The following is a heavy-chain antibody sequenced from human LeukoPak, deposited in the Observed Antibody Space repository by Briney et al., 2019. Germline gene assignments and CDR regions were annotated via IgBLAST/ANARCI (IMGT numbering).Heavy chain of an antibody. J-gene: IGHJ6*03. V-gene: IGHV4-34*01. Sequence: SSETLPLTCAVYGGSFSGYYWSWIRQPPGKGLEWIGEINHSGSTNYNPSLKSRVTISVDTSKNQFSLKLSSVTAADTAVYYCARGRYCSSTSCYTGVFGYYYYYMDVWGKGTTVTVSS. CDR2: INHSGST. CDR1: GGSFSGYY. D-gene: IGHD2-2*02. CDR3: ARGRYCSSTSCYTGVFGYYYYYMDV.